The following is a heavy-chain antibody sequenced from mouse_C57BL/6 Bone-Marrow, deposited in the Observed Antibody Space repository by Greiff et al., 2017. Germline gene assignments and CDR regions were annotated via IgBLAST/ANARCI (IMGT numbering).Heavy chain of an antibody. CDR2: IHPNSGST. V-gene: IGHV1-64*01. D-gene: IGHD1-1*01. CDR3: ARRCYYGSSYDYAMDY. J-gene: IGHJ4*01. Sequence: VQLQQSGAELVKPGASVKLSCKASGYTFTSYWMHWVKQRPGQGLEWIGMIHPNSGSTNYNEKFKSKATLTVDKSSSTAYMQLSSLTSEDSAVYYCARRCYYGSSYDYAMDYWGQGTSVTVSS. CDR1: GYTFTSYW.